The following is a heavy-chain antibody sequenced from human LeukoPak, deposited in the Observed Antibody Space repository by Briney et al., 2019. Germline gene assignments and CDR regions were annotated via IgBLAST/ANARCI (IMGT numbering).Heavy chain of an antibody. J-gene: IGHJ4*02. CDR1: GGSISSYY. Sequence: PSETLSLTCTVSGGSISSYYWSWIRQPPGKGLEWIGYIYYSGSTNYNPSLKSRVTISVDTSKNQFSLKLSSVTAADTAVYYCARHGYSSGWLEGYWGQGTLVTVSS. CDR2: IYYSGST. D-gene: IGHD6-19*01. CDR3: ARHGYSSGWLEGY. V-gene: IGHV4-59*01.